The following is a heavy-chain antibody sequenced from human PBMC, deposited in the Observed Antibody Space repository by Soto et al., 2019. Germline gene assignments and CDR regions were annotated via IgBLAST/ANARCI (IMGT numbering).Heavy chain of an antibody. CDR2: ISHVGRST. CDR3: AKLSSDSYWYFDL. CDR1: GFTVSGYA. Sequence: HGGSPEIGDAASGFTVSGYAMSGVGEAPEKGLEWVSTISHVGRSTYYTDAVNGRFTISRHNSNNSLLFQLHSVRAEDTAAYYCAKLSSDSYWYFDLCGRGTLVTVSS. V-gene: IGHV3-23*01. J-gene: IGHJ2*01. D-gene: IGHD6-19*01.